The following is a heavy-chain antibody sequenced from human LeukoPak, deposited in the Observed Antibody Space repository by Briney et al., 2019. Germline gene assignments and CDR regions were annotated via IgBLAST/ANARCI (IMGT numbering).Heavy chain of an antibody. V-gene: IGHV1-69*01. CDR3: AREYRGYYDSSGYYGLDY. CDR1: GSTFSSYA. D-gene: IGHD3-22*01. Sequence: SSVKVSCKASGSTFSSYAISWVRQAPGQGLEWMGGIIPIFGTANYAQKFQGRVTITADESTSTAYMELSSLRSEDTAVYYCAREYRGYYDSSGYYGLDYWGQGTLVTVSS. J-gene: IGHJ4*02. CDR2: IIPIFGTA.